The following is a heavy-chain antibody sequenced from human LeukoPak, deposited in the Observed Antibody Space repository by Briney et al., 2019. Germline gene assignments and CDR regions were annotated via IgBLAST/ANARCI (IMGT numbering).Heavy chain of an antibody. D-gene: IGHD3-9*01. Sequence: GGSLRLSCAASGFTFSSYAMSWVRQAPGKGLEWVSAISGSGGSTYYADSVKGRFTISRDNSKNTLYLQMNSLRAEDTAVYYCAKDLGEMCYDILTGPTGDYWGQGTLVTVSS. CDR2: ISGSGGST. J-gene: IGHJ4*02. V-gene: IGHV3-23*01. CDR3: AKDLGEMCYDILTGPTGDY. CDR1: GFTFSSYA.